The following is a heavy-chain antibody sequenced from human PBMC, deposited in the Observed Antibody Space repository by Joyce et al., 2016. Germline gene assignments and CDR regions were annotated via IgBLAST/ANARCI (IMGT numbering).Heavy chain of an antibody. Sequence: QVQLVQPASELRKPGASVTVSCQASGYTFTNYALNWVRQAPGQGLEWMGWIRTNAGTPTYAQGFTGRFVFSVDTSVSTAYLQISSLKAEDTAIYYCARADWYFDLWGRGTLVTVSS. CDR2: IRTNAGTP. CDR1: GYTFTNYA. V-gene: IGHV7-4-1*02. J-gene: IGHJ2*01. CDR3: ARADWYFDL.